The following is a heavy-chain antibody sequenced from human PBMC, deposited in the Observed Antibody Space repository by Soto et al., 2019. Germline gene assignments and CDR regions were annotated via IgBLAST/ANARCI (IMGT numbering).Heavy chain of an antibody. CDR3: AKDSNKYSSSLRGRYFDY. J-gene: IGHJ4*02. CDR1: GFPFSSYV. V-gene: IGHV3-23*01. D-gene: IGHD4-4*01. CDR2: ISGGGSNT. Sequence: GGSLRLSCAASGFPFSSYVMRWVRQAPGKGLEWVSGISGGGSNTFYADYVKGRFTISRDNSKNTLLLQMNSLGAEDTAVYYCAKDSNKYSSSLRGRYFDYWGQGMGVTVSS.